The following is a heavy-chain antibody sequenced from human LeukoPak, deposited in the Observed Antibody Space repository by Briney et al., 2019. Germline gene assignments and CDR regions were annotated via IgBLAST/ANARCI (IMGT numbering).Heavy chain of an antibody. CDR2: IGIGGDT. CDR3: ARDRFGMDV. CDR1: GFIFNNFD. J-gene: IGHJ6*02. V-gene: IGHV3-13*01. Sequence: PGGSLRLSCAASGFIFNNFDMHWVRQGTGKGLEWVSAIGIGGDTHYSGSVKGRFIISRENAKNSLFLQMNSLRVGDTAVYYCARDRFGMDVWCRGTTVIVSS.